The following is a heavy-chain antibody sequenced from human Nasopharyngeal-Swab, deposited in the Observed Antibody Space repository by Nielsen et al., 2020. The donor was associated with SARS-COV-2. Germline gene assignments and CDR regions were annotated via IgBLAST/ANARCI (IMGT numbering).Heavy chain of an antibody. CDR3: ARSPYYDFWSGYYTRFDY. CDR2: ISSSSTYI. V-gene: IGHV3-21*01. J-gene: IGHJ4*02. D-gene: IGHD3-3*01. Sequence: CRAAGRGLVWFSSISSSSTYIYYADSVKGRFTVSRDNAKNSLYLQMSSLRTEDAAVYYCARSPYYDFWSGYYTRFDYWGRGTLVTVSS.